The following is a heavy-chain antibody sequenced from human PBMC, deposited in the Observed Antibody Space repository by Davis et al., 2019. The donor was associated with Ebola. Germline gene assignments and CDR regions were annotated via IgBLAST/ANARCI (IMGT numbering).Heavy chain of an antibody. D-gene: IGHD2-15*01. Sequence: GESLKISCKDSGNSFTSHWIGWVRQLPGKGLEWMGIIYPGDSDTRYSPSFQGQVTISADKSISTAYLQWGSLKASDTAMYHCARPGYCSGGTCYPTDYWGQGTLVTVSS. CDR2: IYPGDSDT. J-gene: IGHJ4*02. CDR1: GNSFTSHW. CDR3: ARPGYCSGGTCYPTDY. V-gene: IGHV5-51*01.